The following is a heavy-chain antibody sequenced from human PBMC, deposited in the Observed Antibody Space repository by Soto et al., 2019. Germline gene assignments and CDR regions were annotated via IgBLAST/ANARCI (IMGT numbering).Heavy chain of an antibody. J-gene: IGHJ5*02. D-gene: IGHD6-13*01. CDR2: ISAYNGNT. V-gene: IGHV1-18*01. Sequence: ASVKVSCKASGYTFTSYGISWVRQAPGQGLEWMGWISAYNGNTNYAQKLQGRVTMTTDTSTSTAYMELRSLRSDDTAVYYCARDPSSSSWYWPNWFDAWGQGTPVTVSS. CDR3: ARDPSSSSWYWPNWFDA. CDR1: GYTFTSYG.